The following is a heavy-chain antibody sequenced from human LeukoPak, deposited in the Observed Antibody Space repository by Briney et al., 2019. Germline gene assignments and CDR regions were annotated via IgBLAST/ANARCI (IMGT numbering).Heavy chain of an antibody. Sequence: SETLSLTCTVPGGSISSYYWSWIRQPPGKGLEWIGYIYYSGSTNYNPSLKSRVTISVDTSKNQFSLKLSSVTAADTAVYYCARARYYYDSSGYYVWDYWGQGTLVTVSS. D-gene: IGHD3-22*01. CDR3: ARARYYYDSSGYYVWDY. V-gene: IGHV4-59*01. CDR1: GGSISSYY. CDR2: IYYSGST. J-gene: IGHJ4*02.